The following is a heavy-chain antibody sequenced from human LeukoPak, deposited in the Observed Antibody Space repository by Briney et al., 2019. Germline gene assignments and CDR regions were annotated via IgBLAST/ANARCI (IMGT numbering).Heavy chain of an antibody. Sequence: SETLSLTCAVYGGSFSGYYWSWIRQPPGKGLEWIGEINHSGSTNYNPSLKSRVTISVDTSKNQFSLKLSSVTAADTAVYYCARGLGRFGELLGCYFDYWGQGTLVTV. CDR1: GGSFSGYY. CDR3: ARGLGRFGELLGCYFDY. D-gene: IGHD3-10*01. J-gene: IGHJ4*02. V-gene: IGHV4-34*01. CDR2: INHSGST.